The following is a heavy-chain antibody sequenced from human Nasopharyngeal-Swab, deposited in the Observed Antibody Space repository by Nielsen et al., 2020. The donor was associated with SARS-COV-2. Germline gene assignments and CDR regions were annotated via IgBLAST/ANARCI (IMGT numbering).Heavy chain of an antibody. V-gene: IGHV1-24*01. CDR3: ASEGSGVFGVVIYAFDI. CDR1: GYTLTELS. D-gene: IGHD3-3*01. CDR2: FDPEDGET. Sequence: ASVKVSCKVSGYTLTELSMHWVRQAPGKGLEWMGGFDPEDGETIYAQKFQGRVTMTEDTSTDTAYLELSSLRSEDTAVYYCASEGSGVFGVVIYAFDIWGPGTLVTVSS. J-gene: IGHJ3*02.